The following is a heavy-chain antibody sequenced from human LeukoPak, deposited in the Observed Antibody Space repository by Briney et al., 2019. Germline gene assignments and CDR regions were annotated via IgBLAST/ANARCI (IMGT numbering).Heavy chain of an antibody. J-gene: IGHJ6*03. CDR1: GFTFSSYS. CDR3: ARDFREDYYDSSGYYEVRYYMDV. Sequence: PGGSLRLSCAASGFTFSSYSMNWVRQAPGKGLEWVSYISSSSSTIYYADSVKGRFTISRDNAKNSLYLQMNSLRAEDTAVYYCARDFREDYYDSSGYYEVRYYMDVWGKGTTVTISS. CDR2: ISSSSSTI. V-gene: IGHV3-48*01. D-gene: IGHD3-22*01.